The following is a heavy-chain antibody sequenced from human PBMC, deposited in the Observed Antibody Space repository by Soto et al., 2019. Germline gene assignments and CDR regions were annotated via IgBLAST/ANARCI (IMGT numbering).Heavy chain of an antibody. CDR3: RGSIVGAPWADY. J-gene: IGHJ4*02. CDR2: IIPIFGTA. Sequence: QVQLVQSGAEVKKPGSSVKVSCKASGGTFSSYAISWVRQAPGQGLEWMGGIIPIFGTANYAQKFQGRVTITADESTSTAYMELSSLRSEDTAVYYFRGSIVGAPWADYWGQGTLVTVSS. D-gene: IGHD1-26*01. V-gene: IGHV1-69*01. CDR1: GGTFSSYA.